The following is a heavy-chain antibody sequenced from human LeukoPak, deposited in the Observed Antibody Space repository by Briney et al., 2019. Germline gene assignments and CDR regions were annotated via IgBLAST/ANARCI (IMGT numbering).Heavy chain of an antibody. CDR1: GFTFSSYE. V-gene: IGHV3-48*03. CDR2: ISSSGSTI. CDR3: ERTSTYYYDSSGSLFDY. J-gene: IGHJ4*02. D-gene: IGHD3-22*01. Sequence: PGGSLRLSCAASGFTFSSYEMNWVRQAPGKGLEWVSYISSSGSTIYCADSVKGRFTISRDNAKNSLYLQMNSLRAEDTAVYYCERTSTYYYDSSGSLFDYWGQGTLVTVSS.